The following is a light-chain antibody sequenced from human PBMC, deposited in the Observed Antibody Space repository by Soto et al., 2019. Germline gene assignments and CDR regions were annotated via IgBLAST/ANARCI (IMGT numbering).Light chain of an antibody. J-gene: IGLJ2*01. CDR2: ETS. V-gene: IGLV7-46*01. CDR3: LLSFSGFVV. Sequence: QAVVTQESSLTVSPGGTVTLTCGSSPGGVTGGHYPSWFQQQPGQAPRTLIYETSNKHSWTPARFSGSLLGGKAALTLSGARAEDEADYFCLLSFSGFVVFGGGTKVTVL. CDR1: PGGVTGGHY.